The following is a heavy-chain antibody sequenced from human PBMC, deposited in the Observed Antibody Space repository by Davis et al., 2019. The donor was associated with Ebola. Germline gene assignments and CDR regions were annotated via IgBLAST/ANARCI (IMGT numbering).Heavy chain of an antibody. CDR1: GFTFSTYA. CDR2: ISSSSSYI. Sequence: GGSLRLSCVASGFTFSTYAMHWVRQAPGKGLEWVSSISSSSSYIYYADSVKGRFTISRDNAKNSLYLQMNSLRAEDTAVYYCARALPPGQWLANDAFDIWGQGTMDTVSS. J-gene: IGHJ3*02. D-gene: IGHD6-19*01. V-gene: IGHV3-21*01. CDR3: ARALPPGQWLANDAFDI.